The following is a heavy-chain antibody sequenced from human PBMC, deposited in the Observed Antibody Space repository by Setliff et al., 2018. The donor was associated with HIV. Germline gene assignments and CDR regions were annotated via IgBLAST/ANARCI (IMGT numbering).Heavy chain of an antibody. CDR3: AKRTFGGGRFDP. CDR2: IHYSGST. CDR1: GGSISSSY. D-gene: IGHD3-16*01. Sequence: PSETLSLTCTVSGGSISSSYWTWTRQPPGKGLEWIGNIHYSGSTNYNPSLKSRVTISVDTSKNQFSLKLSSVTAADTAVYYCAKRTFGGGRFDPWGQGTLVTVSS. J-gene: IGHJ5*02. V-gene: IGHV4-59*08.